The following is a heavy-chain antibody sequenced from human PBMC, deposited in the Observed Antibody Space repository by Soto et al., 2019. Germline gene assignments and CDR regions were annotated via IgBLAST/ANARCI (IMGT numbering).Heavy chain of an antibody. CDR2: ISGSGGST. CDR1: GFTFSSYA. J-gene: IGHJ3*02. D-gene: IGHD3-22*01. Sequence: GGSLRLSCAASGFTFSSYAMSWVRQAPGKGLEWVSAISGSGGSTYYADSVKGRFTISRDNSKNTLYLQMNSLRAEDTAVYYCAKSISYDSSGYLSRRDVVDAFDIWGQGTMVTVSS. CDR3: AKSISYDSSGYLSRRDVVDAFDI. V-gene: IGHV3-23*01.